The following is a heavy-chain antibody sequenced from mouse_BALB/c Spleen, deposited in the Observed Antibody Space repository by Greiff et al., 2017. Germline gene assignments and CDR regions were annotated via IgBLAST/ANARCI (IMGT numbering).Heavy chain of an antibody. J-gene: IGHJ3*01. CDR2: ISSGGSYT. V-gene: IGHV5-9-4*01. Sequence: EVQGVESGGGLVKPGGSLKLSCAASGFTFSSYAMSWVRQSPEKRLEWVAEISSGGSYTYYPDTVTGRFTISRDNAKNTLYLEMSSLRSEDTAMYYCARELLRSRGLFAYWGQGTLVTVSA. D-gene: IGHD1-1*01. CDR1: GFTFSSYA. CDR3: ARELLRSRGLFAY.